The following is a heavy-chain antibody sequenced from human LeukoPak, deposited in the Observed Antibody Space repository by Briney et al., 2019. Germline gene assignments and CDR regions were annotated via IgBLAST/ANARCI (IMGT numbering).Heavy chain of an antibody. CDR1: GFTFDDYG. Sequence: GGSLRRSCAASGFTFDDYGMSWLRQAPGKGLEWVSGINWNGGSTGYADSVKGRFTISRDNAKNSLNLQMNSLRAEDTALYYCARAHLTYYDILTGWFYHDYWGQGTLVTVSS. CDR2: INWNGGST. CDR3: ARAHLTYYDILTGWFYHDY. D-gene: IGHD3-9*01. V-gene: IGHV3-20*04. J-gene: IGHJ4*02.